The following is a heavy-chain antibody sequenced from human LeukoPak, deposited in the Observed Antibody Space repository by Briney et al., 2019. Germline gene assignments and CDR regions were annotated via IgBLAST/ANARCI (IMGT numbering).Heavy chain of an antibody. CDR3: ARAGGFGQEDGHDTFDI. V-gene: IGHV4-59*01. CDR1: GGYINSYY. D-gene: IGHD3-16*01. J-gene: IGHJ3*02. Sequence: SETLSLTCTVSGGYINSYYWSWIRQPPGKGLEWIGYIYYSGSTNYNPSLKSRVTISVDTSKNQFSLKLSSVTAADTAVYYCARAGGFGQEDGHDTFDIWSQGTMVTVSS. CDR2: IYYSGST.